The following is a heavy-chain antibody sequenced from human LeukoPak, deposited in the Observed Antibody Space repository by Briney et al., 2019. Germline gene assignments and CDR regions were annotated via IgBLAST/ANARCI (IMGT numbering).Heavy chain of an antibody. CDR2: IRNDGSII. D-gene: IGHD2-2*01. CDR1: GFTFSSYG. CDR3: ARAVVPAAGFDY. J-gene: IGHJ4*02. Sequence: PGGSLRLSCAASGFTFSSYGMHWLRQAPGKGLEWVAFIRNDGSIIYNADSVKGRFTISRDNSKNTLYLQMNSLRADDTAVYYCARAVVPAAGFDYWGQGTLVTVSS. V-gene: IGHV3-30*02.